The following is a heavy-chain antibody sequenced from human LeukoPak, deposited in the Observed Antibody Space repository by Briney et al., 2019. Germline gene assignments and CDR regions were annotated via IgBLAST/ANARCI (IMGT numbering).Heavy chain of an antibody. CDR2: ISAYNGHT. CDR1: GYSFTSYG. D-gene: IGHD2-21*02. J-gene: IGHJ5*02. Sequence: ASVKVSCKASGYSFTSYGITWVRQAPGQGLEWMGWISAYNGHTNYAQKLQGRVTMTTDTSTNTAYMELSRLRSDDTAVYYCARDVAYCGGDCYRGDWFDPWGQGTLVTVSS. CDR3: ARDVAYCGGDCYRGDWFDP. V-gene: IGHV1-18*01.